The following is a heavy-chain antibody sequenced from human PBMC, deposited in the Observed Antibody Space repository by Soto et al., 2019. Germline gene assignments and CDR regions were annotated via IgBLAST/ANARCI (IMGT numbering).Heavy chain of an antibody. CDR2: INHSGST. D-gene: IGHD2-8*01. J-gene: IGHJ4*01. CDR1: GGSFSGYY. Sequence: SETLSLTCAVYGGSFSGYYWSWIRQPPGKGLEWIGEINHSGSTNYNPSLKSRVTISVDTSKNQFSLKLSSVTAADTAVYYCARLGLLVYCSSGGCYRNDYRGHGSLVIGSS. V-gene: IGHV4-34*01. CDR3: ARLGLLVYCSSGGCYRNDY.